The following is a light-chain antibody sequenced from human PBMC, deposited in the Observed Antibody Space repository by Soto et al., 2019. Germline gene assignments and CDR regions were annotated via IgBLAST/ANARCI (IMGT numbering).Light chain of an antibody. J-gene: IGKJ1*01. Sequence: IQLTQSPSPLSASIGDRVTITCRASQDISSYLAWYQQKAGKPPKLLIYSASTLQSGVPSRFSGSGSGTEFTLTISSLQPDDFATYYCQHYNSYSEAFGQGTKVDIK. CDR2: SAS. V-gene: IGKV1-9*01. CDR1: QDISSY. CDR3: QHYNSYSEA.